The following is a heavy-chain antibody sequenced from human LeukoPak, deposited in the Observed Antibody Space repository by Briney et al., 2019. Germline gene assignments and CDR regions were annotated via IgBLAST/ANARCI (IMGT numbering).Heavy chain of an antibody. CDR2: THYSGST. J-gene: IGHJ4*02. D-gene: IGHD3-22*01. V-gene: IGHV4-59*08. CDR3: ASLIYDSSGYYFAS. CDR1: GGSISTYS. Sequence: SEPLSLTCTVSGGSISTYSWTWIRQSPGKGLEWMGYTHYSGSTNHNPSLKSRLTISVDTSKNQFSLTLSSVTAADTAVYYCASLIYDSSGYYFASWGQGTLVTVSS.